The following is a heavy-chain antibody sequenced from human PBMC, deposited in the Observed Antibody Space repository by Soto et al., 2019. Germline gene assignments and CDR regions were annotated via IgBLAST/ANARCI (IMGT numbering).Heavy chain of an antibody. D-gene: IGHD2-15*01. CDR1: GFTVSSNY. Sequence: PGWSLRLSCSASGFTVSSNYMSWCRQAPGKGLEWVSVIYSGGSTYYADSVKGRFTISRDNSKNTLYLQMNSLRAEDTAVYYCARDHRGYCSGGSCDPYYYYGTDVWGQGTTVTVSS. V-gene: IGHV3-53*01. CDR2: IYSGGST. J-gene: IGHJ6*02. CDR3: ARDHRGYCSGGSCDPYYYYGTDV.